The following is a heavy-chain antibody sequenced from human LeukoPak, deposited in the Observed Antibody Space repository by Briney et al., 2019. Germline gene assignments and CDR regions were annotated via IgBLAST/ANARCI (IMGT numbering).Heavy chain of an antibody. CDR3: ARGASGFDY. D-gene: IGHD1-26*01. J-gene: IGHJ4*02. Sequence: PGGSLRLSCAASGFTFSSFTMNWVRQAPGKGLEWVSSITSDSTYIYYGDSVKGRFTISRDNAKSSLYLQMNSLRAEDTAVYSCARGASGFDYWGQGTLATVSS. CDR2: ITSDSTYI. CDR1: GFTFSSFT. V-gene: IGHV3-21*01.